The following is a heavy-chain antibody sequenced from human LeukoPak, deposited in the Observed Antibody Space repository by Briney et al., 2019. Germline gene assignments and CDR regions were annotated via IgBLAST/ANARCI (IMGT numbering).Heavy chain of an antibody. J-gene: IGHJ4*02. V-gene: IGHV1-69*05. CDR1: GGTFSSYA. D-gene: IGHD2-15*01. Sequence: SVKVSCKASGGTFSSYAISWVRQAPGQGLEWMGRIIPIFGTANYAQKFQGRVTITTGESTSTAYMELSSLRSEDTAVYYCARVPHCSGGSCYPGYFDYWGQGTLVTVSS. CDR3: ARVPHCSGGSCYPGYFDY. CDR2: IIPIFGTA.